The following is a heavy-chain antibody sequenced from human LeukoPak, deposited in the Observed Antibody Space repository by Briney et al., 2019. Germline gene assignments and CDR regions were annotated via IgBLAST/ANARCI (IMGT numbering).Heavy chain of an antibody. D-gene: IGHD6-19*01. Sequence: KSSESLSLTCAVYGGSFSGYYWSWIRRPPGKGLEWIGEINHSGSTNYNPSLKSRVTISVDTSKNQFSLKLSSVTAADTAVYYCARTSGWYQHWFDPWGQGTLVTVSS. J-gene: IGHJ5*02. CDR2: INHSGST. CDR3: ARTSGWYQHWFDP. V-gene: IGHV4-34*01. CDR1: GGSFSGYY.